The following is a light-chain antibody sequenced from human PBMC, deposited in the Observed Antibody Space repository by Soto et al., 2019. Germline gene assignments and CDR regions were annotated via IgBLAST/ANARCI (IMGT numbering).Light chain of an antibody. CDR1: QSISSW. CDR2: KAS. V-gene: IGKV1-5*03. CDR3: QQYNSYLWT. J-gene: IGKJ1*01. Sequence: DIQMTQSPSTLSASVGDRVTITCRASQSISSWLAWYQQKPGKAPNLLIYKASSLATGVPSRFSGSGSGTEFTLTISSLQPVDFATYYCQQYNSYLWTFGQGTKVEI.